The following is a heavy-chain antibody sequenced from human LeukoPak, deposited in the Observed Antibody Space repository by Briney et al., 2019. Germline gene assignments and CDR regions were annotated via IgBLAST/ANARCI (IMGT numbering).Heavy chain of an antibody. D-gene: IGHD4-17*01. CDR2: INPNSGGT. J-gene: IGHJ5*02. CDR1: GYTFTGYY. V-gene: IGHV1-2*06. Sequence: ASVKVSCKASGYTFTGYYMHWVRQAPGQGLEWMGRINPNSGGTNYAQKFQGRVTMTRDTSISTAYMELSSLRSEDTAVYYCARDGIDGGDYVGWFDPWGQGTLVTVSS. CDR3: ARDGIDGGDYVGWFDP.